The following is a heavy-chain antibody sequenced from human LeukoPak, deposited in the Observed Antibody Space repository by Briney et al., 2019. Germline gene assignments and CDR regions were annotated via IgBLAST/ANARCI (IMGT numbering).Heavy chain of an antibody. CDR2: INKDGGGI. D-gene: IGHD1/OR15-1a*01. J-gene: IGHJ6*04. CDR3: AGGNSMDV. V-gene: IGHV3-7*03. Sequence: PGGSLRLSCAVSGFPFSNSWMYWVRQAPGKGLEGVANINKDGGGISYVDSVKGRFIISRDNARNSLYLQMNSLRVEDAAVYFCAGGNSMDVWGEGTAVTVSS. CDR1: GFPFSNSW.